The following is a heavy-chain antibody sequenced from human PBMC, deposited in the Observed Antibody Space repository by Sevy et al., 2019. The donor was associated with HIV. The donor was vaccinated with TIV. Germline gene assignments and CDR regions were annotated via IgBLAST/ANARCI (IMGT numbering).Heavy chain of an antibody. CDR2: IRAKSYTDAT. J-gene: IGHJ4*02. CDR1: GFTFTDSS. CDR3: TRTWSSSFFPDFDY. D-gene: IGHD3-3*01. Sequence: GGSLRLSCAASGFTFTDSSIHWVRQASGNGLEWVGRIRAKSYTDATPHAASVKGRFTISRDDSKNTAFLQMSGLKSEDTAVYYCTRTWSSSFFPDFDYWGQGTLVTVSS. V-gene: IGHV3-73*01.